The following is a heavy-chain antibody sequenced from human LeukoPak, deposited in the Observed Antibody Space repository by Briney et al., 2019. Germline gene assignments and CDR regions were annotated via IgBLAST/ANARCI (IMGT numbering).Heavy chain of an antibody. CDR1: GYTFTSYD. V-gene: IGHV1-2*02. D-gene: IGHD2-15*01. CDR2: INPNSGGT. CDR3: ARAVELCSGCSCPPFGIDY. J-gene: IGHJ4*02. Sequence: ASVKVSCKASGYTFTSYDINWVRQATGQGLEWMGWINPNSGGTNYAQKFQGRVTMTRDTSISTAYMELSRLRSDDTAVYYCARAVELCSGCSCPPFGIDYWGQGTLVTVSS.